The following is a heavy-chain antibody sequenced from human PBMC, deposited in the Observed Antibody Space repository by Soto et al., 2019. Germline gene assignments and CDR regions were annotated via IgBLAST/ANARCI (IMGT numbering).Heavy chain of an antibody. V-gene: IGHV3-48*01. CDR2: ISSSSSTI. Sequence: DVQLVESGGGLVQPGGSLRLSCAASGFTFRSYNMNWVRQAPGKGLDWLSYISSSSSTIYYADSVKGRFTISRDNARNSLYLQMNSLRADDKAMYYCARGGTIAVTTIGDYWGQGTLVTVSS. CDR3: ARGGTIAVTTIGDY. CDR1: GFTFRSYN. D-gene: IGHD5-12*01. J-gene: IGHJ4*01.